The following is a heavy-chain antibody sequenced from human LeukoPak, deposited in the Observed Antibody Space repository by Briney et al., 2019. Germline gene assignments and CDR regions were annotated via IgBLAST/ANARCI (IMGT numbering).Heavy chain of an antibody. D-gene: IGHD3-22*01. CDR3: ALNTLSSGYMDAFDI. V-gene: IGHV1-18*01. J-gene: IGHJ3*02. CDR1: GYIFTSYE. Sequence: ASVKVSCKASGYIFTSYEITWVRQAPGQGLEWMGWISPYLGNTNYAQKLQDRVTMTTDTSTNTAYLELRSLRSDDTAVYYCALNTLSSGYMDAFDIWGQGTTVTVSS. CDR2: ISPYLGNT.